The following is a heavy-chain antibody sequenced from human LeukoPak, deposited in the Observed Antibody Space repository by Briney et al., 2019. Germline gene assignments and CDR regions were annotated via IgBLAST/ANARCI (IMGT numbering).Heavy chain of an antibody. CDR1: GGSISNHY. J-gene: IGHJ4*02. D-gene: IGHD1-26*01. CDR3: AKLGVGAQRMDH. CDR2: IYFSGST. V-gene: IGHV4-59*11. Sequence: PSETLSLTCTVSGGSISNHYWSWIRQPPGKELVWIGYIYFSGSTKYNPSLKSRVTISVDTSKNQFSLKLSSVTAADTAVYYCAKLGVGAQRMDHWGQGALVTVSS.